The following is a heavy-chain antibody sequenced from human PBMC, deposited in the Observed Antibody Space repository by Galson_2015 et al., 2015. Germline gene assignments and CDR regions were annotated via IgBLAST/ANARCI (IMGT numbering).Heavy chain of an antibody. V-gene: IGHV1-69*13. CDR3: ARSGKEWLLTRGRYYYYGMDV. CDR2: IIPTFGTA. Sequence: SVKVSCKASGGTFSSYAISWVRQAPGQGLEWMGGIIPTFGTANYAQKFQGRVTITADESTSTAYMELSSLRSEDTAVYYCARSGKEWLLTRGRYYYYGMDVWGQGTTVTVS. J-gene: IGHJ6*02. D-gene: IGHD3-3*01. CDR1: GGTFSSYA.